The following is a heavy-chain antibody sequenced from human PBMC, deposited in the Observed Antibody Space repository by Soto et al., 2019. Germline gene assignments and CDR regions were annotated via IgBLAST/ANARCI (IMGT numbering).Heavy chain of an antibody. V-gene: IGHV4-30-4*01. D-gene: IGHD2-15*01. CDR2: IYYSGST. J-gene: IGHJ4*02. CDR1: GRSISSVNYY. CDR3: ARYGSGVCNRGSCYSPFDY. Sequence: SETLSLTCTVSGRSISSVNYYWSWIRQPPGKGLEWIGYIYYSGSTYYNPSLRSRVTISVDTSKNQFSLKLSSVTAADTAVYYCARYGSGVCNRGSCYSPFDYWSQGTLVTVSS.